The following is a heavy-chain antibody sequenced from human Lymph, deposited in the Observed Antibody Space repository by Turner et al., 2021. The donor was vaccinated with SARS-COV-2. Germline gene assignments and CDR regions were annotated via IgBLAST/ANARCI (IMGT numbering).Heavy chain of an antibody. Sequence: EVQLVETGGGLIQPGGSLRLSCAASGIIVSRNYMNWVRQAAGKGLEWVSVIYGGGTTYFADSVKGRFTISRDNSKNTLYLQMNSLRVEDTAVYYCARDLGTYGMDVWGQGTTVTVSS. CDR1: GIIVSRNY. V-gene: IGHV3-53*02. CDR3: ARDLGTYGMDV. J-gene: IGHJ6*02. CDR2: IYGGGTT. D-gene: IGHD6-13*01.